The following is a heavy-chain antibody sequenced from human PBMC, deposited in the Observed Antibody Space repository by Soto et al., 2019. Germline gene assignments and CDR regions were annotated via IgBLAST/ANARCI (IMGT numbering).Heavy chain of an antibody. V-gene: IGHV1-69*01. Sequence: QVQLVQSGAEMQQPGASVRVSCKASGGTFSKYAFSWVRHAPGQGLEWLGGTIPMFGTPNYAQKFQGRVAISADELTATVYMELSSLRSEDTAVYFCARPLRDRNYYYGMAVWGQGTTVTVSS. CDR2: TIPMFGTP. CDR3: ARPLRDRNYYYGMAV. J-gene: IGHJ6*02. CDR1: GGTFSKYA. D-gene: IGHD3-22*01.